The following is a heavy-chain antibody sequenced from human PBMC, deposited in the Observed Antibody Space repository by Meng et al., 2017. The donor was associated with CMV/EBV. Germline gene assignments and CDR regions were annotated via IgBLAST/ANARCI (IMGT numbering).Heavy chain of an antibody. V-gene: IGHV4-59*01. Sequence: SETLSLTCVVYGGSFSGYYWSWIRQPPGKGLEWIGYIYYSGSTNYNPSLKSRVTISVDTSKNQFSLKLSSVTAADTAVYYCATHILANYYDSSGYVYWGQGTLVTVSS. J-gene: IGHJ4*02. CDR1: GGSFSGYY. D-gene: IGHD3-22*01. CDR2: IYYSGST. CDR3: ATHILANYYDSSGYVY.